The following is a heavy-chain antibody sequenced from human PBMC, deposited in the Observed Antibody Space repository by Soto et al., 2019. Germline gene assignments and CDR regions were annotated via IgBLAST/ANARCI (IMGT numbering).Heavy chain of an antibody. CDR3: AADNDFWSGHYSFDY. V-gene: IGHV1-58*01. D-gene: IGHD3-3*01. J-gene: IGHJ4*02. CDR1: GFTFSSSA. Sequence: GASVKVSCKASGFTFSSSAVQWVRQARGQRLEWIGWIVVGSGNTNYAQKFQERVTITRDMSTSTAYMELTSLRSDDTAVYYCAADNDFWSGHYSFDYWGQGALVTV. CDR2: IVVGSGNT.